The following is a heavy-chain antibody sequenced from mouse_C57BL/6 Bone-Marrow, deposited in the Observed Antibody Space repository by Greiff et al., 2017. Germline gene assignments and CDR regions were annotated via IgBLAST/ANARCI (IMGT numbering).Heavy chain of an antibody. D-gene: IGHD1-1*01. V-gene: IGHV1-20*01. J-gene: IGHJ2*01. CDR3: ARAGITTVVASYYFDY. Sequence: EVQLQESGPELVKPGDSVKISCKASGYSFTGYFMNWVMQSHGKSLEWIGRINPYNGDTFYNQKFKGKATLTVDKSSSTAHMELRSLTSEDSAVYYCARAGITTVVASYYFDYWGQGTTLTVPS. CDR1: GYSFTGYF. CDR2: INPYNGDT.